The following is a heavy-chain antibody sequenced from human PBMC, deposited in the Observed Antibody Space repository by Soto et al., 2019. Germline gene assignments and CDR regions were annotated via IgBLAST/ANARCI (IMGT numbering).Heavy chain of an antibody. Sequence: QVQLQESGPGLVKPSQTLSLACTVSDGSVSRGGYYWSWIRQSPGKNLEWIGNIYYTGRTSYNPSLKSRLTISLETSKRQFSLRLASVSAADTAVYYCAREGSYHYVYYCGQGALVTVSS. CDR1: DGSVSRGGYY. CDR2: IYYTGRT. D-gene: IGHD1-26*01. V-gene: IGHV4-31*03. CDR3: AREGSYHYVYY. J-gene: IGHJ4*02.